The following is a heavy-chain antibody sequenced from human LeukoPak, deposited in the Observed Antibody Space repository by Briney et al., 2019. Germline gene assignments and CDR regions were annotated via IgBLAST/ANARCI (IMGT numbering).Heavy chain of an antibody. Sequence: ASVKVSCKASGYTFTDYYLHWVRQAPGQGLEWMGWINPNSGGTNSAQTFQGRVTMTRDTSITAAYLDLSRLRSDDTAVYYCARIGYNHYFDYWGQGTLVTVSS. CDR1: GYTFTDYY. CDR3: ARIGYNHYFDY. J-gene: IGHJ4*02. CDR2: INPNSGGT. V-gene: IGHV1-2*02. D-gene: IGHD5-24*01.